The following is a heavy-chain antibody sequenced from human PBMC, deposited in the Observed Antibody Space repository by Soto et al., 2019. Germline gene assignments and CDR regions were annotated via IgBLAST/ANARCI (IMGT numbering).Heavy chain of an antibody. V-gene: IGHV3-23*01. J-gene: IGHJ4*02. CDR3: ARRGSGIYYDY. CDR1: GFAFSSYA. Sequence: EVQLLESGGGLVQPGGSLRLSCAASGFAFSSYAKRWVRQAPGKGLEWVSAISGSGGSTYYADSVKGRFTISRDNSKNTLYLQMNSLRAEDTAVYYCARRGSGIYYDYWGQGTLVTVSS. D-gene: IGHD1-26*01. CDR2: ISGSGGST.